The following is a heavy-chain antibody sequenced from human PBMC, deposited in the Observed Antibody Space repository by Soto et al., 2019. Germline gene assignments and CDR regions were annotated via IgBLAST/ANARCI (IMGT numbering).Heavy chain of an antibody. J-gene: IGHJ4*02. Sequence: QLQLQESGPGLVKPSETLSLTCTVSGGSVSSSSYYWGWVRQPPGKGLEWIGSVYYSGSTYYNPSLESRVLISVDKSKNQFSLKLMSLSAADTAVYYCGRLEGLATISYYFDYWGQGALVTVSS. D-gene: IGHD3-9*01. CDR1: GGSVSSSSYY. CDR3: GRLEGLATISYYFDY. CDR2: VYYSGST. V-gene: IGHV4-39*01.